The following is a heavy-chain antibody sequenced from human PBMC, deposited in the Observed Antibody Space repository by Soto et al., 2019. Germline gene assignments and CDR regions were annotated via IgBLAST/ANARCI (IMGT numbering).Heavy chain of an antibody. CDR2: IIPTFGTA. D-gene: IGHD2-21*02. CDR1: GGTFSSYA. V-gene: IGHV1-69*13. J-gene: IGHJ6*02. Sequence: SVKVSCKASGGTFSSYAISWVRQAPGQGLEWMGGIIPTFGTANYAQKFQGRVTITADESTSTAYMELSSLGSEDTAVYYCASCYFGLYYYYGMDVWGQGTTVTVSS. CDR3: ASCYFGLYYYYGMDV.